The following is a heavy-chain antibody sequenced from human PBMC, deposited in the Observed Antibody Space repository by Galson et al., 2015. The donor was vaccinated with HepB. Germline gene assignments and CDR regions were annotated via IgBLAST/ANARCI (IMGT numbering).Heavy chain of an antibody. CDR3: ARVGNSAEYFQH. J-gene: IGHJ1*01. CDR1: GFTFSSYA. Sequence: SLRLSCAASGFTFSSYAMHWVRQAPGKGLEWVAVISYDGSNKYYADSVKGRFTSSRDNSKNTLYLQMNSLRAEDTAVYYCARVGNSAEYFQHWGQGTLVTVSS. CDR2: ISYDGSNK. V-gene: IGHV3-30-3*01. D-gene: IGHD4-23*01.